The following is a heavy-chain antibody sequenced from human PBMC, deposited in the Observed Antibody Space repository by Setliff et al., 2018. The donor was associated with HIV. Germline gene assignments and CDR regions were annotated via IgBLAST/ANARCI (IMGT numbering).Heavy chain of an antibody. J-gene: IGHJ4*02. D-gene: IGHD5-18*01. CDR3: ARHPIHTYGYGAFDF. V-gene: IGHV5-51*01. CDR1: GYSFSRYW. CDR2: IYPGDSSS. Sequence: PGESLKISCEGSGYSFSRYWIGWVRQMPGKGLEWMGVIYPGDSSSKYSPSSQGQVTISVDTSISTAYLQWNSLKASDTAIYYCARHPIHTYGYGAFDFWGRGTLVTVSS.